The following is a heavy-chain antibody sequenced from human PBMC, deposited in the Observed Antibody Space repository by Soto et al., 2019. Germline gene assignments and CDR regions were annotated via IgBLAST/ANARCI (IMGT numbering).Heavy chain of an antibody. CDR2: INAYNGNT. D-gene: IGHD3-16*01. CDR3: AMVDVYVTPSPQDV. J-gene: IGHJ6*02. V-gene: IGHV1-18*01. CDR1: GYSFTRYG. Sequence: QVQLVQSGAEVKNPGASVKVSCKASGYSFTRYGIGWARQAPGQGPEWRGWINAYNGNTNFAQNLQGRLTLTTDTSTTTAYMELRSLRPNDTAIYYCAMVDVYVTPSPQDVWGQATTVTVSS.